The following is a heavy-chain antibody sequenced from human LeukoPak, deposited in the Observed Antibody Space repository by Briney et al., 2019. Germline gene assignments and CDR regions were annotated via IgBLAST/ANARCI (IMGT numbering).Heavy chain of an antibody. J-gene: IGHJ5*02. CDR1: GGSFSGYY. CDR3: ARRSFGGSSSRFDP. V-gene: IGHV4-34*01. Sequence: SETLSLTCAVYGGSFSGYYWSWIRQPPGKGLEWIGEINHSGSTNYNPSLKSRVTISVDTSKNQFSLKQSSVTAADTAVYYCARRSFGGSSSRFDPWGQGTLVTVSS. D-gene: IGHD6-6*01. CDR2: INHSGST.